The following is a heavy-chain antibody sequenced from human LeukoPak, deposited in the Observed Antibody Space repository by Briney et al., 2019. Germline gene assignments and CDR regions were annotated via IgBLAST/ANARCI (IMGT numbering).Heavy chain of an antibody. Sequence: PGGSLRLSCAASGFTFSSYAMSWVRQAPGEGLEWVSAITGSGGSTYYADSVKGRFTISRDNSKNTLYLQMNSLRAEDTAVYYCAKDGGYSYGLRLPFPDYWGQGTLVTVSS. CDR1: GFTFSSYA. J-gene: IGHJ4*02. D-gene: IGHD5-18*01. CDR3: AKDGGYSYGLRLPFPDY. CDR2: ITGSGGST. V-gene: IGHV3-23*01.